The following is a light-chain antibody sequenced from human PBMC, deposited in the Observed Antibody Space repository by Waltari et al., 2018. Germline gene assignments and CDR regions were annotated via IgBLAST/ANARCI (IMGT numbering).Light chain of an antibody. CDR3: QQYVRSPET. Sequence: EIVLTQSPGTLSLSPGDRATLSCRASQSVDSDYLAWYQQKPGQAPRLLIYSTSSRGAGIPDRFSGSGSGTDFTLTISRLEPEDFAVYYCQQYVRSPETFGQGTKVEI. V-gene: IGKV3-20*01. CDR1: QSVDSDY. CDR2: STS. J-gene: IGKJ1*01.